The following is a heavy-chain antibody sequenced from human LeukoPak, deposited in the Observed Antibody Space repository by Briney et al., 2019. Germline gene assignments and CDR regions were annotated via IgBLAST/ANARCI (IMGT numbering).Heavy chain of an antibody. CDR3: ARAGNGFGY. J-gene: IGHJ4*02. D-gene: IGHD2-8*01. V-gene: IGHV3-7*01. CDR2: IKEDGSEK. CDR1: GFTFSSYD. Sequence: GGSLRLSCAASGFTFSSYDMNWVRQATGKGLEWVANIKEDGSEKNYVDSVKGRFTISRDNAKSSLYVEMNSLRVEDTAVYYCARAGNGFGYWGQGALVTVSS.